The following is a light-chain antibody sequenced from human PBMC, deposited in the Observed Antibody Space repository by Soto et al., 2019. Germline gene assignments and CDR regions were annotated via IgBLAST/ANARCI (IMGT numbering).Light chain of an antibody. CDR3: QQRSNWPPEIT. J-gene: IGKJ5*01. CDR1: QNISNY. Sequence: IVLTQSPATLSLSPGKRASLSCRASQNISNYLIWYQQKPGQAPRLLIYDVSNRATGIPARFSGSGSGTDFTLTISSLKPEDYAVYYCQQRSNWPPEITVGQGTRLAIK. CDR2: DVS. V-gene: IGKV3-11*01.